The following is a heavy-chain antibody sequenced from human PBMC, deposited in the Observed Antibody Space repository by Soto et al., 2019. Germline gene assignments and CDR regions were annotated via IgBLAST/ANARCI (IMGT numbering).Heavy chain of an antibody. CDR2: INPSGGST. V-gene: IGHV1-46*01. J-gene: IGHJ6*02. Sequence: VKVSCKASGYTFTSYYMHWVRQAPGQGLEWMGIINPSGGSTSYAQKFQGRVTMTRDTSTSTVYMELSSLRSEDTAVYYCARPAFSSSWFGGYYYYGMDVWGQGTTVTVSS. CDR3: ARPAFSSSWFGGYYYYGMDV. CDR1: GYTFTSYY. D-gene: IGHD6-13*01.